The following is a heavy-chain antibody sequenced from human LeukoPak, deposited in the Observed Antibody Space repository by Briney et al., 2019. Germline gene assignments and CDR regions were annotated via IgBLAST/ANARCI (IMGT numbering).Heavy chain of an antibody. D-gene: IGHD3-16*01. J-gene: IGHJ4*02. V-gene: IGHV3-30-3*01. CDR2: ISYDGSNK. CDR1: GFTFSSYA. Sequence: GSLRLSCAASGFTFSSYAMHWVRQAPGKGLEWVAVISYDGSNKYYADSVKGRFTISRDNSKNTLYLQMNSLRAEDTAVYYCARDWGSFDYWGQGTLVTVSS. CDR3: ARDWGSFDY.